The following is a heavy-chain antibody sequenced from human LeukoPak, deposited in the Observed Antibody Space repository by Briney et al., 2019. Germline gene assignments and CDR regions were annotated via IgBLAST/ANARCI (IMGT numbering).Heavy chain of an antibody. CDR2: ISAYNGNT. Sequence: ASVKVSCKASVYTFTSYGISWVRQAPGQGLEWMGWISAYNGNTNYAQKLQGRVTMTTDTSTSTAYMELRSLRSDDTAVYYCAREHDYGDYFDYWGQGTLVTVSS. D-gene: IGHD4-17*01. CDR3: AREHDYGDYFDY. J-gene: IGHJ4*02. V-gene: IGHV1-18*01. CDR1: VYTFTSYG.